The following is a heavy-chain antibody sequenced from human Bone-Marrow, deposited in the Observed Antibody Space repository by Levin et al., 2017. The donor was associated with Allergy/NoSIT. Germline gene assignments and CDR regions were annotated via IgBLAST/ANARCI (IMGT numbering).Heavy chain of an antibody. CDR3: AKLAPLRFLSRYYHYGMDV. D-gene: IGHD3-3*01. CDR2: ISYDGSNK. J-gene: IGHJ6*02. CDR1: GFTFSSYG. V-gene: IGHV3-30*18. Sequence: GGSLRLSCAASGFTFSSYGMHWVRQAPGKGLEWVAVISYDGSNKYYADSVKGRFTISRDNSKNTLYLQMNSLRAEDTAVYYCAKLAPLRFLSRYYHYGMDVWGQGTTVTVSS.